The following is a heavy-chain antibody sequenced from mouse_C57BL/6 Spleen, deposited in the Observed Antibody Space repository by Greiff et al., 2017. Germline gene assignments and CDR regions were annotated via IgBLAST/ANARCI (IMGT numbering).Heavy chain of an antibody. V-gene: IGHV2-2*01. D-gene: IGHD2-4*01. CDR1: GFSLTSYG. CDR3: ARNGDYDMAWFAY. CDR2: IWSGGST. Sequence: QVQLQQSGPGLVQPSQSLSITCTVSGFSLTSYGVHWVRQSPGKGLEWLGVIWSGGSTDYNAAFISRLSISKDNSKSQVFFKMNSLQADDTAIYYCARNGDYDMAWFAYWGQGTLVTVSA. J-gene: IGHJ3*01.